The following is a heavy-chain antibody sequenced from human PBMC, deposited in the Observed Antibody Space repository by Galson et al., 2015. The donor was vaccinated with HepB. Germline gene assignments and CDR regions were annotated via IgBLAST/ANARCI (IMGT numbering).Heavy chain of an antibody. CDR3: ARGRNVIDV. J-gene: IGHJ6*02. V-gene: IGHV1-2*04. Sequence: SVKVSCKASGYTFTGYYIHWVRQAPGQGLVWMGRINPNSGGTNYPQKFQGWVTMTRDTSIRTAYLELSRLRSDDTAVYYCARGRNVIDVWGQGTTVTVSS. CDR2: INPNSGGT. CDR1: GYTFTGYY.